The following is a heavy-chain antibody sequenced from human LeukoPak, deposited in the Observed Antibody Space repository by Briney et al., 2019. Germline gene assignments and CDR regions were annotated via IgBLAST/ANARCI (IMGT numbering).Heavy chain of an antibody. CDR2: INPNSGGT. CDR1: GYTFTGYY. V-gene: IGHV1-2*02. CDR3: ARETYYYGSGSYRVENWFDP. D-gene: IGHD3-10*01. J-gene: IGHJ5*02. Sequence: ASVKVSCKASGYTFTGYYMHWVRQAPGQGLEWMGWINPNSGGTNYAQKFQGRVTMTRDTSISTAYMELSRLRSDDTAVYYCARETYYYGSGSYRVENWFDPWGQGTLVTVSS.